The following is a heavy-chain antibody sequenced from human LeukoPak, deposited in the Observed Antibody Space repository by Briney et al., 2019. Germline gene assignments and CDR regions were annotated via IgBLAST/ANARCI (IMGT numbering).Heavy chain of an antibody. CDR2: ISADSSYI. J-gene: IGHJ4*02. D-gene: IGHD5-18*01. CDR3: ARVFTALDY. Sequence: GGSLRLSCAASRFSFSAYSMSWVRQAPGKGLEWVSSISADSSYIYYADSVKGRFTISRDNAKNSLYLQMNSLRVEDTAVYYCARVFTALDYWGQGTLVTVSS. CDR1: RFSFSAYS. V-gene: IGHV3-21*01.